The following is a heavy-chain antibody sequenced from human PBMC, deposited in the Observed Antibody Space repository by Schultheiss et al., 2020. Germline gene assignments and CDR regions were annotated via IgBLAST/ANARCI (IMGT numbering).Heavy chain of an antibody. CDR1: GGTFSSYA. V-gene: IGHV1-69*13. CDR2: IIPIFGTA. CDR3: ARDFGGDYVPYYYGMDV. D-gene: IGHD4-17*01. J-gene: IGHJ6*02. Sequence: SVKVSCKASGGTFSSYAISWVRQAPGQGLEWMGGIIPIFGTANYAQKFQGRVTITADESTSTAYMELSSLRSEDTAVYYCARDFGGDYVPYYYGMDVWGQGTTVNGYS.